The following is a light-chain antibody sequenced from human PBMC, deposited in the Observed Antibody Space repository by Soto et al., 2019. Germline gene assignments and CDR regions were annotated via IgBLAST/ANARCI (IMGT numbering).Light chain of an antibody. CDR1: QSVSSSY. CDR2: GAS. CDR3: QQYGRSGT. J-gene: IGKJ1*01. Sequence: EIVLTQSPGTLSLSPGERATLSCRASQSVSSSYLAWYQQKPGQAPRLLIYGASSRATGIPDRFSGSGSGTDFTLTISRLEPEDFAVYYCQQYGRSGTFGQGNNVDIK. V-gene: IGKV3-20*01.